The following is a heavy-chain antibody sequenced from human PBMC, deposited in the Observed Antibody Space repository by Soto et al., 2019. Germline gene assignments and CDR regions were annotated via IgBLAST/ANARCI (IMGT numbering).Heavy chain of an antibody. CDR2: LYPDGRA. Sequence: EVQLVESGGALINPGGSLRLSCAASGFSVSSNYLTWVRQAPGKGLKWVSVLYPDGRAYYADSVKGRFTISRDNSKNSVYLQMNTLRADDTAVYYCARGLGRDYHDNRGYFHLDYWGQGTLVTVSS. D-gene: IGHD3-22*01. CDR3: ARGLGRDYHDNRGYFHLDY. CDR1: GFSVSSNY. J-gene: IGHJ4*02. V-gene: IGHV3-53*01.